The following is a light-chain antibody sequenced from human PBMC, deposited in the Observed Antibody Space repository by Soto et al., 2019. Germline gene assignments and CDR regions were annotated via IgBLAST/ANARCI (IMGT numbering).Light chain of an antibody. CDR1: QRVGSSC. V-gene: IGKV3-20*01. Sequence: EIVLTQSPGTLSLSPGERATLSCRATQRVGSSCLAWYQQKPGQAPRLLIYGASTRAAGVPDRFSVSGSGTDFTLTISRLEPEDVAVYYCQHYDSSPRSFGQGTKVLIK. CDR3: QHYDSSPRS. CDR2: GAS. J-gene: IGKJ1*01.